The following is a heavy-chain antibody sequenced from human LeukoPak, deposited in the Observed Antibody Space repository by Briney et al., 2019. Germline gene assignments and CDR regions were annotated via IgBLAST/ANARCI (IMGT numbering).Heavy chain of an antibody. V-gene: IGHV3-33*06. CDR3: AKGGQSWLRYFDY. J-gene: IGHJ4*02. D-gene: IGHD5-24*01. CDR2: IWYDGSNK. Sequence: GRSLRLSCAASGFTFSSYGMHWVRQAPGKGLEWVAVIWYDGSNKYYADSVKGRFTISRDNSKNTLYLQMNSLRAEDTAVYYCAKGGQSWLRYFDYWGQGTLVTVSS. CDR1: GFTFSSYG.